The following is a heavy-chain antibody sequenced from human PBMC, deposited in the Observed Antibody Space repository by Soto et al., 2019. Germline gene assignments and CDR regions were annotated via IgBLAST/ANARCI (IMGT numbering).Heavy chain of an antibody. V-gene: IGHV4-59*01. CDR2: IYYSGST. J-gene: IGHJ6*02. Sequence: SETLSLTCTVSGASINNYYWGWIRQPPGKGQEWNWFIYYSGSTNYNPSLNSRVTISVDTSKNQFSLKLSSVTAADTAVYYCARDRDTMVRGVTTSFYYYGMDVWGQGTTVTVSS. CDR3: ARDRDTMVRGVTTSFYYYGMDV. CDR1: GASINNYY. D-gene: IGHD3-10*01.